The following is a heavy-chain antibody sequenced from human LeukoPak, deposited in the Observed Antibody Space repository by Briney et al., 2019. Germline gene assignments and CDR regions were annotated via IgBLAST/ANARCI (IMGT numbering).Heavy chain of an antibody. Sequence: ASVNVSCKASGYTFTGYYMHWVRQAPGQGLEWMGWINPNSGGTNYAQKFQGRVTMTGDTSISTAYMELSRLRFDDTAVYYCARDRVNAFDIWGQGTMVTVSS. D-gene: IGHD3-10*01. CDR2: INPNSGGT. CDR1: GYTFTGYY. V-gene: IGHV1-2*02. CDR3: ARDRVNAFDI. J-gene: IGHJ3*02.